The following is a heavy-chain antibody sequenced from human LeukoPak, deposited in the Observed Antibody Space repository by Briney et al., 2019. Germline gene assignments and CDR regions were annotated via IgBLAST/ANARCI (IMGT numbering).Heavy chain of an antibody. CDR1: GFTFSSYA. CDR2: ISYDGSNK. D-gene: IGHD2-2*03. Sequence: GGSLRLSCAASGFTFSSYAMRWVRQAPGKGLEWVAVISYDGSNKYYADSVKGRFTISRDNSKSTLYLQMNSLRAEDTAVYYCTRDHGYYCSTSCSDFDYWGQGTLVTVSS. CDR3: TRDHGYYCSTSCSDFDY. V-gene: IGHV3-30*01. J-gene: IGHJ4*02.